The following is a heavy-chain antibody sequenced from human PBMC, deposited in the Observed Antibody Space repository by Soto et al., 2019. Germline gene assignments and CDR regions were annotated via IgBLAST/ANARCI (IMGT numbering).Heavy chain of an antibody. D-gene: IGHD2-8*01. CDR3: TREFSMAYCAFDI. V-gene: IGHV3-53*02. CDR2: IYSGGKT. CDR1: GFTVSSSY. J-gene: IGHJ3*02. Sequence: EVQLVETGGDLIQPGGSVRLYCAASGFTVSSSYMSWVRQAPGKGLERVSVIYSGGKTYYADSVQGRFTISRDNSKNTWYLQMNSLRAEDMAVYYCTREFSMAYCAFDIWGQGTMVTVSS.